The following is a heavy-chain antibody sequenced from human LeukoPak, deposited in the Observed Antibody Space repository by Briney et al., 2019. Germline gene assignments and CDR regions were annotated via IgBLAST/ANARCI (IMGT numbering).Heavy chain of an antibody. CDR3: AKARSRYSGYDPRSYYFDY. J-gene: IGHJ4*02. Sequence: PGGSLRLSCAASGFTFSSYAMSWVRHAPGKGLEWVSAISGSGGSTYYADSVKGRFTISRDNSKNTLYLQVNSLRTEDTAVYYCAKARSRYSGYDPRSYYFDYWGQGTLVSVSS. D-gene: IGHD5-12*01. CDR2: ISGSGGST. CDR1: GFTFSSYA. V-gene: IGHV3-23*01.